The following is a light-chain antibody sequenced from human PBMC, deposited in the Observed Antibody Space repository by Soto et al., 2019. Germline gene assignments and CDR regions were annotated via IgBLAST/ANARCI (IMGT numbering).Light chain of an antibody. CDR2: AAS. CDR3: QQTYSTPPT. J-gene: IGKJ1*01. Sequence: DIQISHSPSSFSASVGDSVTITCRASQTIRSYLNWYQRKPGKAPVLLISAASSLQRGVTSKCSGSRAGTNFTITISGLQQEDYATYYCQQTYSTPPTFGQGTKVDI. V-gene: IGKV1-39*01. CDR1: QTIRSY.